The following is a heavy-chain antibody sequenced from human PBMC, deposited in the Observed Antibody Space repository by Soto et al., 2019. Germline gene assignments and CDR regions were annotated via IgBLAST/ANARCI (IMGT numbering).Heavy chain of an antibody. Sequence: EVQLVESGGGLVQPGRSLRLSCAASGFTFDDYAMHWVRQAPGKGLEWVSGISWNSGRIGYADSVKGRFTISRDNAKNSLYLDMSSLRAEDPTLYYWAKDIGLYCSGGSCYYFDSWGQGALVTVSS. J-gene: IGHJ4*02. V-gene: IGHV3-9*01. CDR3: AKDIGLYCSGGSCYYFDS. D-gene: IGHD2-15*01. CDR1: GFTFDDYA. CDR2: ISWNSGRI.